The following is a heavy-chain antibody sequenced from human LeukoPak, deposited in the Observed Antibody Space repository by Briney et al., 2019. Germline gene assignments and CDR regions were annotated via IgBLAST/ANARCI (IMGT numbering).Heavy chain of an antibody. Sequence: GGSLRLSCAASGFTFSTYSMNWVRQAPGKGLEWVSYIGSRGGSNTIHYADSVKGRFTISRDNAKNSLYLQMESLRAEGTAVYYCARGGCGSGCAYFDYWGQGTLVTVSS. V-gene: IGHV3-48*01. J-gene: IGHJ4*02. CDR1: GFTFSTYS. D-gene: IGHD5-12*01. CDR2: IGSRGGSNTI. CDR3: ARGGCGSGCAYFDY.